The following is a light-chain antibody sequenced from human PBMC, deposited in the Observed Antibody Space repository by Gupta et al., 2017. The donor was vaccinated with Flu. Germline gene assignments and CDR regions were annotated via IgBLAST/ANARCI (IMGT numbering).Light chain of an antibody. CDR3: QQSYSTPPWT. J-gene: IGKJ1*01. CDR1: QSISSY. CDR2: AAS. V-gene: IGKV1-39*01. Sequence: DIQMTQSPSSLSASVGDRVTITCRASQSISSYLNWYQQKPGKAPKLLIYAASSLKSGVPSRFSGSGCGTDFTLTISSRQPEDFATYYCQQSYSTPPWTFGQGTKVEIK.